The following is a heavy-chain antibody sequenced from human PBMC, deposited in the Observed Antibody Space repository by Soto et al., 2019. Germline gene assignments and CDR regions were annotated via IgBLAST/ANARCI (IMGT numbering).Heavy chain of an antibody. J-gene: IGHJ6*02. D-gene: IGHD3-10*01. CDR2: ISAYNGNT. CDR3: ASDSHYSGSGGDDYYSYGLDV. V-gene: IGHV1-18*01. Sequence: ESLKISCKASGCTFTSYGIRWVRQAPAQGLEGMGCISAYNGNTNYAQKLQGRVTMTTDTSTSTAYMELRRLRSADAAVYYCASDSHYSGSGGDDYYSYGLDVWGQGTTVTVSS. CDR1: GCTFTSYG.